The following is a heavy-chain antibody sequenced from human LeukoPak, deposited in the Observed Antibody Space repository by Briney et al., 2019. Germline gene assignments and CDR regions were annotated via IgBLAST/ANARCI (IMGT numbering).Heavy chain of an antibody. CDR1: GYTFTSYG. V-gene: IGHV1-18*01. Sequence: ASVKVSCKASGYTFTSYGISWVRQAPGQGLEWMGWISAYNGNTNYAQKLQGRVTMTTDTSTSTAYMELRRLRSDDTAVYYCARDSPFNFGDVGFDYWGQGTLVTVSS. D-gene: IGHD4-17*01. J-gene: IGHJ4*02. CDR3: ARDSPFNFGDVGFDY. CDR2: ISAYNGNT.